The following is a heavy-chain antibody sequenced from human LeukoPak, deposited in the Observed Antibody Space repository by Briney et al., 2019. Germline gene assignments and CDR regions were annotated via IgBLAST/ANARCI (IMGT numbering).Heavy chain of an antibody. Sequence: ASVKVSCKASGYTFTSYYMHWVRQAPGQGLEWMGIINPSGGSTSYAQKFQGRVTMTRDMSTSTVYMELNSLRAEDTAVYYCARWEYDYVWGSYRGFDYWGQGTLVTVSS. V-gene: IGHV1-46*01. CDR2: INPSGGST. CDR1: GYTFTSYY. J-gene: IGHJ4*02. CDR3: ARWEYDYVWGSYRGFDY. D-gene: IGHD3-16*02.